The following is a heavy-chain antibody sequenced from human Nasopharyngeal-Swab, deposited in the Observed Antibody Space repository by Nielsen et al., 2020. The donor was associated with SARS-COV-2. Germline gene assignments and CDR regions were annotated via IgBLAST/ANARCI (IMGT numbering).Heavy chain of an antibody. CDR2: IYPGDSDT. J-gene: IGHJ4*02. D-gene: IGHD1-26*01. CDR3: ARSGLVGATFFDY. Sequence: GESMKISCEGSGYSFTSYWIGWVSQMPGKGLEWMGIIYPGDSDTRYSPSFQGQVTISADKSISTAYLQWSSLKASDTAMYYCARSGLVGATFFDYWGQGTLVTVSS. V-gene: IGHV5-51*01. CDR1: GYSFTSYW.